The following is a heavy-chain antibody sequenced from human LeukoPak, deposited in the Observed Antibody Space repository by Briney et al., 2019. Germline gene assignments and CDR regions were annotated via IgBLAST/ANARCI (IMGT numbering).Heavy chain of an antibody. Sequence: ASVKVSCKASGYTFTSYAMNWVRQAPGQGLEWMGWINTNTGNPTYAQGFTGRFVFSLDTSVSTAYLQISSLKAEDTAVYYCARTYYYDSSGYYDAFDIWGQGTMVTVSS. V-gene: IGHV7-4-1*02. CDR2: INTNTGNP. D-gene: IGHD3-22*01. J-gene: IGHJ3*02. CDR1: GYTFTSYA. CDR3: ARTYYYDSSGYYDAFDI.